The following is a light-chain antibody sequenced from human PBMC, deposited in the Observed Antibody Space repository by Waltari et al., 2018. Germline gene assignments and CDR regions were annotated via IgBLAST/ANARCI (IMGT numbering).Light chain of an antibody. CDR3: SSYTSSSSRL. V-gene: IGLV2-14*03. Sequence: QSALTQPASVSGSPGQSITISCTGTSSDVGAYKYVSWYQQHPGKAPKLMIFDVSNRPSGFSTRFSGSKSGNTASLTISGLQAEDEAVYHCSSYTSSSSRLFGGGTKVTVL. CDR2: DVS. CDR1: SSDVGAYKY. J-gene: IGLJ3*02.